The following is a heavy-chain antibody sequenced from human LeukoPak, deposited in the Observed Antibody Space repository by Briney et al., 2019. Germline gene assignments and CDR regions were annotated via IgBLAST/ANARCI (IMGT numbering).Heavy chain of an antibody. J-gene: IGHJ6*03. D-gene: IGHD1-1*01. Sequence: ASVKVSCKAPGGTFSSYAISWVRQAPGQGLEWMGWMNPNSGTTGCAQRFLGRVTITSNTSISTTYMELSSLRSEDTAVYYCARGRSPGTSMEYYYYMDVWGKGTTVTVSS. CDR3: ARGRSPGTSMEYYYYMDV. CDR2: MNPNSGTT. V-gene: IGHV1-8*03. CDR1: GGTFSSYA.